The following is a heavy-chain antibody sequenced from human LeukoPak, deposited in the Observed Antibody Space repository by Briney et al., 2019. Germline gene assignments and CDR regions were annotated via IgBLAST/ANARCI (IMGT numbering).Heavy chain of an antibody. CDR1: GGSISSYY. V-gene: IGHV4-59*12. Sequence: SETLSLTCTVSGGSISSYYWSWIRQPPGKGLEWIGYIYHSGSTYYNPSLKSRVTISVDRSKNQFSLKLSSVTAADTAVYYCARRYGDALQYYFDYWGQGTLVTVSS. CDR2: IYHSGST. D-gene: IGHD4-17*01. J-gene: IGHJ4*02. CDR3: ARRYGDALQYYFDY.